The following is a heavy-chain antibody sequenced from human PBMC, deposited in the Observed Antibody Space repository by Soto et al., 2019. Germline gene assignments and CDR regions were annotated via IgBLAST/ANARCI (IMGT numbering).Heavy chain of an antibody. D-gene: IGHD3-16*01. CDR1: GGSISSSNW. V-gene: IGHV4-4*02. J-gene: IGHJ6*02. CDR2: IYHSGST. Sequence: QVQLQESGPGLVKPSGTLSLTCAVSGGSISSSNWWSWVRQPPGKGLEWIGEIYHSGSTNYNPSPKSRVTXXVXKXXNQFSLKLSSVTAADTAVYYCARELRDPFFVCMDVWGQGTTVTVSS. CDR3: ARELRDPFFVCMDV.